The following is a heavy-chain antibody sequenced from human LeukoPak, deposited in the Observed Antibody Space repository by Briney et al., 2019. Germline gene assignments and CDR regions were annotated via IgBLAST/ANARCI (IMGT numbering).Heavy chain of an antibody. CDR3: ARDSGTGTHRWFDP. Sequence: GGSLTLSCAASGFTFSNYWMHWVRQAPGKGLVWVSRINYDGSSTSYADSVKGRFTISRDNAKNTLYLQMSSLRADDTAVYYCARDSGTGTHRWFDPWGHGTLVTVSS. CDR1: GFTFSNYW. D-gene: IGHD2-8*02. V-gene: IGHV3-74*01. CDR2: INYDGSST. J-gene: IGHJ5*02.